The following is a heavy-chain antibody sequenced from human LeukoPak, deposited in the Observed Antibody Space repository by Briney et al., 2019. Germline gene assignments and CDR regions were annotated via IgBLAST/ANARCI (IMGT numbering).Heavy chain of an antibody. CDR3: ARGYDISLYYYYGMDV. CDR2: INPNSGGT. V-gene: IGHV1-2*04. D-gene: IGHD3-9*01. J-gene: IGHJ6*02. Sequence: ASVKVSCKASGYTFTGYYMHWVRQAPGQGLEWMGWINPNSGGTNYAQKFQGWVTMTRDTSISTAYMELSRLRSDDTAVYYCARGYDISLYYYYGMDVWGQGTTVTVSS. CDR1: GYTFTGYY.